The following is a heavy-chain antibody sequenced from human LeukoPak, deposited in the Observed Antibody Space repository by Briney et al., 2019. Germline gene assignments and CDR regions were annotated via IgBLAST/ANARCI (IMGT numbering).Heavy chain of an antibody. D-gene: IGHD3-3*01. V-gene: IGHV3-49*04. J-gene: IGHJ4*02. CDR2: IRSKAYGGTT. Sequence: GGSLRLSCTASGFTFGDYAMSWVRQAPGKGLEWVGFIRSKAYGGTTEYAASVKGRFTISRDDSKSIAYLQMNSLKTEDTAVYYCTRANDFWSGPSGSRSAWYFDYWGQGTLVTVSS. CDR1: GFTFGDYA. CDR3: TRANDFWSGPSGSRSAWYFDY.